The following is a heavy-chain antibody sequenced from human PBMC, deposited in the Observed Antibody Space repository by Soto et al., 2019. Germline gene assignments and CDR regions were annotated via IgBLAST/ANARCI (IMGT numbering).Heavy chain of an antibody. Sequence: QVQLQESGPGLVKPSETLSLTCTVSGGSISSYYWSWIRQPAGKGLEWIGRIYTSGSTNYNPSLNIQVTMSVDTSKNQFSLKLSSVTAADTAVYDCARVMEQIALDYWGQGTLVTVSS. CDR2: IYTSGST. CDR3: ARVMEQIALDY. J-gene: IGHJ4*02. D-gene: IGHD6-6*01. CDR1: GGSISSYY. V-gene: IGHV4-4*07.